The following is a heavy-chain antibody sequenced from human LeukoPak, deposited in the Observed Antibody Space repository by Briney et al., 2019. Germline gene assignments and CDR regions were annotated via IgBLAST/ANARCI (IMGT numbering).Heavy chain of an antibody. Sequence: MASETLSLTCTVSGGSISSGDYYWSWIRQPPGKGLEWIGYIYYSGSTYYNPSLKSRVTISVDTSKNQFSLKLSSVTAADTAVYYCASMTGYPVSSYYYYYMDVWGKGTTVTVSS. V-gene: IGHV4-30-4*01. CDR1: GGSISSGDYY. CDR2: IYYSGST. D-gene: IGHD3-9*01. CDR3: ASMTGYPVSSYYYYYMDV. J-gene: IGHJ6*03.